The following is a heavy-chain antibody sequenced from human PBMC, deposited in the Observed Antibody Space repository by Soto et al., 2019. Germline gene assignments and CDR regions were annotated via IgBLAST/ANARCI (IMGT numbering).Heavy chain of an antibody. D-gene: IGHD2-8*02. CDR2: INHSGST. J-gene: IGHJ4*02. V-gene: IGHV4-34*01. CDR1: GGSFSGYY. CDR3: ARDKITGLFDY. Sequence: PSETLSLTCAVYGGSFSGYYWTWIRQPPGTGLEWIGEINHSGSTNYNPSLKSRVTISVDTSKNQFSLKLTSVTAADTAVYYCARDKITGLFDYWGQGTLFTVSS.